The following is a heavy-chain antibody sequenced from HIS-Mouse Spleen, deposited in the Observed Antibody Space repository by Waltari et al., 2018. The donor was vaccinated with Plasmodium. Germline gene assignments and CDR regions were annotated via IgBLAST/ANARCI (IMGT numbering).Heavy chain of an antibody. CDR1: VLIYCSYW. CDR2: IKEDGREK. V-gene: IGHV3-7*01. J-gene: IGHJ2*01. D-gene: IGHD6-13*01. Sequence: EVQLVVSGGGVVQPGVPVTLSCGVSVLIYCSYWMSWARQAPGKGLEWGANIKEDGREKYYVDAVKGRLTISRDNAKNSLYLQMSSLRAEDTAVYYCASSWYWYFDLWGRGTLVTVSS. CDR3: ASSWYWYFDL.